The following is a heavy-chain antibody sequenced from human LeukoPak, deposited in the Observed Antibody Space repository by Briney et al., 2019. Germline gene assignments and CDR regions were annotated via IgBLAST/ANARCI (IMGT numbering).Heavy chain of an antibody. J-gene: IGHJ6*03. CDR1: GFTFSSYW. CDR3: ARDVSWYYYYYMDV. D-gene: IGHD6-13*01. CDR2: INSDGSST. V-gene: IGHV3-74*01. Sequence: GGSLRLSCAASGFTFSSYWMHWVRQAPGKGLVWVSRINSDGSSTSYADSVKGRFTISRDNAKNTLYLQMNSLRAEDTAVYYCARDVSWYYYYYMDVWGKGTTVTISS.